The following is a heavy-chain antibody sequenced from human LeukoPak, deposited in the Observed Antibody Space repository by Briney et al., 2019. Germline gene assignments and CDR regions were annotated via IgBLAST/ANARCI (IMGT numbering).Heavy chain of an antibody. CDR2: ISSSSSYI. Sequence: PGGSLRLSRAASGFTFSSYSMNWVRQAPGKGLEWVSSISSSSSYIYYADSVKGRFTISRDNAKNSLYLQMNSLRAEDTAVYYCARDLFDWSPFDYWGQGTLVTVSS. CDR3: ARDLFDWSPFDY. V-gene: IGHV3-21*01. J-gene: IGHJ4*02. D-gene: IGHD3-9*01. CDR1: GFTFSSYS.